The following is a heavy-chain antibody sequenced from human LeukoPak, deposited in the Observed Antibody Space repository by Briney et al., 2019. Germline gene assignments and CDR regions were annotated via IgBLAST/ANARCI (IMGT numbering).Heavy chain of an antibody. CDR3: AREGLDCSSTSCPGEFDY. CDR1: GYTFTSYG. J-gene: IGHJ4*02. Sequence: ASVKVSCKASGYTFTSYGISWVRQAPGQGLEWMGWISAYNGNTNYAQKLQGRVTMTTDTSTSTAYMELRSPRSDDTAVYYCAREGLDCSSTSCPGEFDYWGQGTLVTVSS. CDR2: ISAYNGNT. D-gene: IGHD2-2*01. V-gene: IGHV1-18*04.